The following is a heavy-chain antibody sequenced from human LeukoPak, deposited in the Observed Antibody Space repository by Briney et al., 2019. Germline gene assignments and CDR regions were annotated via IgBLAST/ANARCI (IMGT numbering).Heavy chain of an antibody. CDR1: GGSISSGGYY. D-gene: IGHD3-9*01. CDR3: ATSEYYDILTGYFKPLDY. Sequence: PSETLSLTCTVSGGSISSGGYYWSWIRQPPGKGLEWIGYIYHSGSIYYNPSLKSRVTISVHTSKNQFSLKVSSVTAADTAVYYCATSEYYDILTGYFKPLDYWGQGTLVTVSS. J-gene: IGHJ4*02. CDR2: IYHSGSI. V-gene: IGHV4-30-2*01.